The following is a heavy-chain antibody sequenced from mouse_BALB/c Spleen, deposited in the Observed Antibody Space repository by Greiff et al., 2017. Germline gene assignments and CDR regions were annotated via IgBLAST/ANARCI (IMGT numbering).Heavy chain of an antibody. D-gene: IGHD1-1*02. CDR2: IDPANGNT. CDR1: GFNIKDTY. J-gene: IGHJ2*01. Sequence: EVKLMESGAELVKPGASVKLSCTASGFNIKDTYMHWVKQRPEQGLEWIGRIDPANGNTKYDPKFQGKATITADTSSNTAYLQLSSLTSEDTAVYYCARGGNLDYWGQGTTLTVSS. V-gene: IGHV14-3*02. CDR3: ARGGNLDY.